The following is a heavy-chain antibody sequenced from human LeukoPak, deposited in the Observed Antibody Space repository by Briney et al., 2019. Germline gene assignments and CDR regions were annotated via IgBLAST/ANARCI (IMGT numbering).Heavy chain of an antibody. V-gene: IGHV5-51*01. J-gene: IGHJ3*02. CDR1: GSSFTSYW. Sequence: GESLKISCQGSGSSFTSYWIGWVRQLPGKGLEWMGIMYPGDSETRYSPSFQSQVTIPADKSISTAYLQWSSLKASDTAMYYCATTLYSGIYGDAFDIWGQGTMFTVSS. CDR3: ATTLYSGIYGDAFDI. CDR2: MYPGDSET. D-gene: IGHD1-26*01.